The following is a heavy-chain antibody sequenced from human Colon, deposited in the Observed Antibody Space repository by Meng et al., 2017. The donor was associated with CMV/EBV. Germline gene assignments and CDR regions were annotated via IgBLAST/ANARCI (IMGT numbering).Heavy chain of an antibody. D-gene: IGHD2-2*01. Sequence: GESLKISCAASGFTFDNYGMSWVRQAPGKGLEWVANIKQDGSEKYYVDSVKGRFTISRDNAKTSLYLQMNSLRAEDTAVYYCARNEKSSRRLPYDYWGQGTLVTVSS. V-gene: IGHV3-7*01. CDR2: IKQDGSEK. CDR3: ARNEKSSRRLPYDY. J-gene: IGHJ4*02. CDR1: GFTFDNYG.